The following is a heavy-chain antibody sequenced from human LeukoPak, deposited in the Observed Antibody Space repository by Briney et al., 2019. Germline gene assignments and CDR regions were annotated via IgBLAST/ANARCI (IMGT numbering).Heavy chain of an antibody. CDR3: AREWGWTLDY. Sequence: GGSLRLSCVASGFSFSTHHMNWVRQAPGKGLEWVSHISSSSTTMYYADSVRGRFTISRDNAKKSLYLQLSSLRVEDTAMYYCAREWGWTLDYWGQGILVTVSS. CDR2: ISSSSTTM. V-gene: IGHV3-48*01. J-gene: IGHJ4*02. D-gene: IGHD3-16*01. CDR1: GFSFSTHH.